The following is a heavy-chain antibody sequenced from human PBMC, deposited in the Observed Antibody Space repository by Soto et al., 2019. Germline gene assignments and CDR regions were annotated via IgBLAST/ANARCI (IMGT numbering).Heavy chain of an antibody. D-gene: IGHD3-22*01. J-gene: IGHJ4*02. CDR3: AKDPLIVVVTQTLDY. Sequence: GGSLRLSCAASGFTFSSYAMSWVRQAPGKGLEWVSAISGSGGSTYYADSVKGRFTISRDNSKNTLYLQMNSLRAEDTAVYYCAKDPLIVVVTQTLDYWGQGTLVTVSS. CDR2: ISGSGGST. V-gene: IGHV3-23*01. CDR1: GFTFSSYA.